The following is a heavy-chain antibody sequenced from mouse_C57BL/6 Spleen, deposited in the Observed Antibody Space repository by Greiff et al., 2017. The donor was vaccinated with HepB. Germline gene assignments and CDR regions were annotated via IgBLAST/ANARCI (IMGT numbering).Heavy chain of an antibody. CDR3: TRSEVVFDY. CDR1: GYTFTDYE. D-gene: IGHD1-1*01. V-gene: IGHV1-15*01. Sequence: QVQLKESGAELVRPGASVTLSCKASGYTFTDYEMHWVKQTPVHGLEWIGAIDPETGGTAYNQKFKGKAILTADKSSSTAYMELRSLTSEDSAVYYCTRSEVVFDYWGQGTTLTVSS. CDR2: IDPETGGT. J-gene: IGHJ2*01.